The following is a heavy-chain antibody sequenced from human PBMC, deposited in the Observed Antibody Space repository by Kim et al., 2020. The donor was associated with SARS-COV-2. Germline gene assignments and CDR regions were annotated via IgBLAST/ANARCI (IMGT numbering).Heavy chain of an antibody. CDR1: GFTFISYW. CDR3: ARGTQWEPNFDY. J-gene: IGHJ4*02. D-gene: IGHD1-26*01. CDR2: IKQDGSEK. V-gene: IGHV3-7*01. Sequence: GGSLRLSCVASGFTFISYWMSWVRQAPGKGLEWVANIKQDGSEKYYVDSVKGRFTISRDNAKNSLYLQMNSLRAEDTAVYYCARGTQWEPNFDYWGQGSLVTVSS.